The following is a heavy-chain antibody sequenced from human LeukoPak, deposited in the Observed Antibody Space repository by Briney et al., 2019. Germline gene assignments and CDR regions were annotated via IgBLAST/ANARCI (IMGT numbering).Heavy chain of an antibody. V-gene: IGHV4-31*03. CDR1: GGSISSGGHY. D-gene: IGHD1-26*01. CDR3: ARDVHYYYYYYGMDV. Sequence: SETLSLTCTVSGGSISSGGHYWSWVRQHPGKGLEWIGYIYYTGRINYNPSLKSRIAMSVDTSKNQFSLKLSSVTAADTAVYYCARDVHYYYYYYGMDVWGQGTTVTVSS. J-gene: IGHJ6*02. CDR2: IYYTGRI.